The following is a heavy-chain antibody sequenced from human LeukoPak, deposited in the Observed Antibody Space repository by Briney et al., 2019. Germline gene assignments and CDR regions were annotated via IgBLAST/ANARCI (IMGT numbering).Heavy chain of an antibody. CDR2: IRYDGSNK. J-gene: IGHJ6*03. V-gene: IGHV3-30*02. CDR3: AKDRQWELLRGRSMDV. CDR1: GFTFSSYG. Sequence: GGSPGLSCAASGFTFSSYGMHWVRQAPGKGLERVTFIRYDGSNKYYADSVKGRFTISRDNSKNTLYLQMNSLRAEDTAVYYCAKDRQWELLRGRSMDVWGKGTTVTVSS. D-gene: IGHD1-26*01.